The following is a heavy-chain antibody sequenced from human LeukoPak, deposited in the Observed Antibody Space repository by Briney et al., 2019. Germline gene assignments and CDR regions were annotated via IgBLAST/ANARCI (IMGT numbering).Heavy chain of an antibody. CDR1: GFTFSDYY. Sequence: GGSLRLSCAASGFTFSDYYMSWIRQAPGKGLEWVSYISSSGSTIYYADSVKGRFTISRDNAKNSLYLQMNSLRAEDTAVYYCASPSVCGGDCPLDYWGQGTLVTVSS. V-gene: IGHV3-11*04. D-gene: IGHD2-21*01. CDR2: ISSSGSTI. J-gene: IGHJ4*02. CDR3: ASPSVCGGDCPLDY.